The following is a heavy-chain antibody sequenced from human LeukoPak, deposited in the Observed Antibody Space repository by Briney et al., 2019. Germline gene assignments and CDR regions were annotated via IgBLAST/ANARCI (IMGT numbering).Heavy chain of an antibody. J-gene: IGHJ3*02. V-gene: IGHV5-51*01. CDR3: ARGYEDCSSTSCYGAFDI. CDR1: GYSFTSYW. D-gene: IGHD2-2*01. CDR2: IYPGDSDT. Sequence: GESLKISCKGSGYSFTSYWIGWVRQMPGKGLEWMGIIYPGDSDTRYSPSFQGQVTISADKSISAAYLQWSSLKASDTAMYYCARGYEDCSSTSCYGAFDIWGQGTMVTVSS.